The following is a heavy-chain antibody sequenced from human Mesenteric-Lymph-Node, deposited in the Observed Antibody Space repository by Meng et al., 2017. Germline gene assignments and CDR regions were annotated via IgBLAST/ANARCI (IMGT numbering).Heavy chain of an antibody. CDR2: ITDSGGST. CDR1: GFTLSSYA. V-gene: IGHV3-23*01. Sequence: GESLKTSCSASGFTLSSYAMSWVRQAPGKGLEWVSSITDSGGSTYYADPVKGRFTISRDNSKSTLYLQVNSLRAEDTAVYYCAKINISGWRTYRYFEVWGRGTVVTVSS. CDR3: AKINISGWRTYRYFEV. D-gene: IGHD6-19*01. J-gene: IGHJ2*01.